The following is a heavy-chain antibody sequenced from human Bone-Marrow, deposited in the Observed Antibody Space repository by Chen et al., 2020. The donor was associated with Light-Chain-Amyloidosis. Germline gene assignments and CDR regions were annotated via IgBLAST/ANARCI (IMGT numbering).Heavy chain of an antibody. CDR2: INPNSGGT. CDR3: ARGEVTTSFYYCGMDV. Sequence: QVQLVQSGAEVKKPGDSVKVSCKASGYTFTGYYMHWVRQAPGQGLEWMGWINPNSGGTNYAQKFQGWVTMTRDTSISTAYMELSRLRSDDTAVYYCARGEVTTSFYYCGMDVWGQGTTVTVSS. V-gene: IGHV1-2*04. J-gene: IGHJ6*02. D-gene: IGHD4-17*01. CDR1: GYTFTGYY.